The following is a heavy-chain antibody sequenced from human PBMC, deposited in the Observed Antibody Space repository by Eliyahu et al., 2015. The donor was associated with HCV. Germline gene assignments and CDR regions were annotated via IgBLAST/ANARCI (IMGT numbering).Heavy chain of an antibody. CDR2: IYYSGST. Sequence: QVQLQESGPGLVKPSETLSLTCTVSGGSISTYYWSWIRQPPGKGLEWIGYIYYSGSTNYNPSLKSRVTISVDTSKNQFSLKLSSVTAADTAVYYCASTIDTHFQHWGQGTLVTVSS. CDR1: GGSISTYY. CDR3: ASTIDTHFQH. J-gene: IGHJ1*01. D-gene: IGHD2-2*01. V-gene: IGHV4-59*01.